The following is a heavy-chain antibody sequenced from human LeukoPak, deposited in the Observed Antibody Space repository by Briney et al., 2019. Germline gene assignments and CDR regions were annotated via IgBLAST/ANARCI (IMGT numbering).Heavy chain of an antibody. Sequence: PGRSLTLSCAASGFTFYDYAMHWVRQAPGKGLEWVAGINSKSDSIGYADSVKGRFTISRDNAKNSLYLQMNSLRAEDTALYHCAKDPWGYRGNWHYFDYWGQGSLVTVSS. J-gene: IGHJ4*02. V-gene: IGHV3-9*01. CDR3: AKDPWGYRGNWHYFDY. D-gene: IGHD1-20*01. CDR2: INSKSDSI. CDR1: GFTFYDYA.